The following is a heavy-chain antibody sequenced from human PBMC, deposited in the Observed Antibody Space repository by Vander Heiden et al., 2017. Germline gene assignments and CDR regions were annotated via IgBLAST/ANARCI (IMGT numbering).Heavy chain of an antibody. V-gene: IGHV4-39*01. CDR3: ARHGDSGWYLDY. CDR2: IYYSGST. D-gene: IGHD6-19*01. J-gene: IGHJ4*02. Sequence: QLQLQESGPGLVTPSETLSLTCTVSGGSISSSSYYWGWIRQPPGKGLEWIGSIYYSGSTYYNPSLKSRVTISVDTSKNQFSLKLSSVTAADTAVYYCARHGDSGWYLDYWGQGTLVTVSS. CDR1: GGSISSSSYY.